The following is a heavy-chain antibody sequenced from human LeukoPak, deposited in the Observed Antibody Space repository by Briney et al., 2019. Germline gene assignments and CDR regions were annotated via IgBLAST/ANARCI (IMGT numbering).Heavy chain of an antibody. CDR2: ISGSGNST. V-gene: IGHV3-23*01. J-gene: IGHJ4*02. Sequence: PGGSLRLSCAASGLTFRGSAMSWVRQAPGKGLEWVSLISGSGNSTYYADSVKGRFTISRDNSKNTLYLQMNSLRAEDTAVYYCAKVLVLVSANRYYFDYWGQGTLVTVSS. CDR1: GLTFRGSA. CDR3: AKVLVLVSANRYYFDY. D-gene: IGHD2-15*01.